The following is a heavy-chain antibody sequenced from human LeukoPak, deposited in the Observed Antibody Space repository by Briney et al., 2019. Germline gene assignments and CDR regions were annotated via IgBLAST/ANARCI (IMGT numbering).Heavy chain of an antibody. Sequence: GGSLRLSCAASGFTFRSYGMHWVRQAPGKGLEWVAVIWYDGSNKNYADSVKGRFTTARDNSKNTLYLQMNSLRAEDTAVYYCARGGVYSSGSYYLYYFDYWGQGTLVTVSS. D-gene: IGHD6-19*01. CDR2: IWYDGSNK. V-gene: IGHV3-33*01. CDR1: GFTFRSYG. J-gene: IGHJ4*02. CDR3: ARGGVYSSGSYYLYYFDY.